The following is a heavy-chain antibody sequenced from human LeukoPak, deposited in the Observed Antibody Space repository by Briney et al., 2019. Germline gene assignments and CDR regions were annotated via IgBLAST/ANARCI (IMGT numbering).Heavy chain of an antibody. CDR3: ARAEPTYYYDSSGYQPFQH. Sequence: NPSETLSLTCAVSGGSISSSNWWSWVRQPPGKGLEWIGEIYHSGSTNYNPSLKSRVTISVDKSKNQFSLKLSSVTAADTAVYYCARAEPTYYYDSSGYQPFQHWGQGTLVTVSS. V-gene: IGHV4-4*02. CDR2: IYHSGST. D-gene: IGHD3-22*01. CDR1: GGSISSSNW. J-gene: IGHJ1*01.